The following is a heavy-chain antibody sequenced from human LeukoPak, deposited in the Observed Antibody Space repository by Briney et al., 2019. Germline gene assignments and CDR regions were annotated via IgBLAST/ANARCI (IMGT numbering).Heavy chain of an antibody. CDR1: GGSISRSRDY. CDR2: IYYSGST. J-gene: IGHJ4*02. CDR3: ARDTYYYDSSTRGY. V-gene: IGHV4-39*07. D-gene: IGHD3-22*01. Sequence: SETLSLTCTVSGGSISRSRDYWGWIRQPPGKGLEWIGSIYYSGSTYSNPSLKSRVTISVDTSKNQFSLKLSSVTAADTAVYYCARDTYYYDSSTRGYWGQGTLVTVSS.